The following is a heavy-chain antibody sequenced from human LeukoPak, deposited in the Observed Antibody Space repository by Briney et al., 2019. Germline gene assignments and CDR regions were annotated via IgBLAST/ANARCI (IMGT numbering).Heavy chain of an antibody. V-gene: IGHV4-39*01. J-gene: IGHJ4*02. CDR2: IYYSGST. CDR3: ARSPRIAVAAPLDY. CDR1: GGSISNTIYY. D-gene: IGHD6-19*01. Sequence: SETLSLTCTVSGGSISNTIYYWGWIRQPPGKGLEWIGSIYYSGSTNYNPSLKSRVSISVDTSKNQFSLKLTSVTAADSAQYYCARSPRIAVAAPLDYWGQGALVTVSS.